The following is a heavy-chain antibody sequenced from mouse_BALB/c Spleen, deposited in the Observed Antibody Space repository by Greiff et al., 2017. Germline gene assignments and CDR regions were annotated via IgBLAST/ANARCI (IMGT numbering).Heavy chain of an antibody. V-gene: IGHV3-2*02. CDR2: ISYSGST. CDR1: GYSITSDYA. D-gene: IGHD1-1*01. J-gene: IGHJ4*01. CDR3: ARDGVTTVVDY. Sequence: EVQLQESGPGLVKPSQSLSLTCTVTGYSITSDYAWNWIRQFPGNKLEWMGYISYSGSTSYNPSLKSRISITRDTSKNQFFLQLNSVTTEDTATYYCARDGVTTVVDYWGQGTSVTVSS.